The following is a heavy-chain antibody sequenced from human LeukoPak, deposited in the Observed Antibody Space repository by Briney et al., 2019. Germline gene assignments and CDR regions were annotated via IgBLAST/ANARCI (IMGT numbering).Heavy chain of an antibody. Sequence: GGSLRLSCAASGFTFSSYAMSGVRQAPGKGLEGVSAISGSGGSTYYADSVKGRFTISRDNSKNTLYLQMNSLRAEDTAVYYCAKGGGDGYTQPDYWGQGTLVTVSS. J-gene: IGHJ4*02. CDR2: ISGSGGST. V-gene: IGHV3-23*01. CDR3: AKGGGDGYTQPDY. D-gene: IGHD5-24*01. CDR1: GFTFSSYA.